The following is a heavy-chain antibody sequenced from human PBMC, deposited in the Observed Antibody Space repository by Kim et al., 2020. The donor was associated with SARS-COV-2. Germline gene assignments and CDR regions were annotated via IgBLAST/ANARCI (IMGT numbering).Heavy chain of an antibody. Sequence: SETLSLTCTVSGGSINSYYWSWIRQPPGKGLEWIGYIYYSGSTNYNPSLKSRVTISVDTSKNQFSLKLSSVTAADTAVYYCARAPRITMVRGVITWIDAFDIWGQGTMVTVSS. CDR1: GGSINSYY. V-gene: IGHV4-59*01. D-gene: IGHD3-10*01. J-gene: IGHJ3*02. CDR2: IYYSGST. CDR3: ARAPRITMVRGVITWIDAFDI.